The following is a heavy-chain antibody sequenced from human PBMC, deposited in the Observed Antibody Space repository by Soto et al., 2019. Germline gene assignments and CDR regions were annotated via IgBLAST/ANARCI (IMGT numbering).Heavy chain of an antibody. J-gene: IGHJ6*02. D-gene: IGHD6-19*01. CDR3: ARVRQWLENYYYYGMDV. CDR1: GGSISSGGYY. V-gene: IGHV4-31*03. Sequence: LSLTCTVSGGSISSGGYYWSWIRQHPGKGLEWIGYIYYSGSTYYNPSLKSRVTISVDTSKNQFSLKLSSVTAADTAVYYCARVRQWLENYYYYGMDVWGQGTTVTVSS. CDR2: IYYSGST.